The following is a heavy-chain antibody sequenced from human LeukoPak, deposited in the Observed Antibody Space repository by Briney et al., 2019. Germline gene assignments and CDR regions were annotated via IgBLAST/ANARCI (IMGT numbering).Heavy chain of an antibody. CDR1: GFTFSSYW. J-gene: IGHJ3*02. CDR3: ARDLAGPPQEAFDI. V-gene: IGHV3-7*01. CDR2: VKQDGSDK. Sequence: PGGSLRLSCAASGFTFSSYWMSWVRQAPGKGLEWVASVKQDGSDKYSVDSVKGRFTISRDNAKNSLYLQMNSLRAEDTAVYYCARDLAGPPQEAFDIWGQGTMVTFSS.